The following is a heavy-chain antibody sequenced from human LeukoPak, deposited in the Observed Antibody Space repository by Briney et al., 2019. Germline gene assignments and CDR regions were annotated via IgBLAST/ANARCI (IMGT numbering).Heavy chain of an antibody. V-gene: IGHV1-69*05. CDR1: GGTFNNSA. Sequence: SVKVSCKTSGGTFNNSAIRWVRQAPGQGLEWLGGIMPLFGTAGYAQKFQGRVTITKDESTRAVYLELTSLTSDDTAVYYCARDVHGDYGSGWFDPWGQGTLVSVSS. CDR3: ARDVHGDYGSGWFDP. CDR2: IMPLFGTA. J-gene: IGHJ5*02. D-gene: IGHD4-17*01.